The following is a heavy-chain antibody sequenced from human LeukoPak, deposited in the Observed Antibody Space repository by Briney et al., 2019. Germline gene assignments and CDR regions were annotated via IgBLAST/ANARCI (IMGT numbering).Heavy chain of an antibody. V-gene: IGHV1-24*01. J-gene: IGHJ4*02. D-gene: IGHD3-10*01. CDR2: FDPEDGET. CDR3: ATDIDGSGSYLDY. Sequence: GALVKVSCKVSGYTLTELSMHWVRQAPGKGLEWMGGFDPEDGETIYAQKFQGRVTMTEDTSTDTAYMELSSLRSEDTAVYYCATDIDGSGSYLDYWGQGTLVTVSS. CDR1: GYTLTELS.